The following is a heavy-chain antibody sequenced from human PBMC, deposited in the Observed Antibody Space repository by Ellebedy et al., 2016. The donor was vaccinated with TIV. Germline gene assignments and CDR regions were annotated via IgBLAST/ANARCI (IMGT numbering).Heavy chain of an antibody. CDR1: GFTFSTYA. J-gene: IGHJ4*02. V-gene: IGHV3-7*01. CDR2: IKEDGTDK. CDR3: AKDRGWNLVDY. Sequence: GGSLRLSXAASGFTFSTYAMIWVRQAPGKGLEWVANIKEDGTDKNYVESVRGRFTISRDNAKNSLYLQMNNLSAEDTAVYYCAKDRGWNLVDYWGQGTLVTVST. D-gene: IGHD1-1*01.